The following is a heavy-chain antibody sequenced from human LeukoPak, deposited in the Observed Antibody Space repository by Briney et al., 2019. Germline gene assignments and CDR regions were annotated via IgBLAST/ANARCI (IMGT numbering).Heavy chain of an antibody. D-gene: IGHD3-22*01. J-gene: IGHJ4*02. CDR3: ARDFNPYDSSGYYGRPFDY. V-gene: IGHV1-18*01. Sequence: WASVKVSCKASGYTFTSYGISWVRQAPGQGLEWMGWISAYNGNTNYAQKLQGRVTMTTDTSTSKAYMELRSLRSDDTAVYYCARDFNPYDSSGYYGRPFDYWGQGTLVTVSS. CDR2: ISAYNGNT. CDR1: GYTFTSYG.